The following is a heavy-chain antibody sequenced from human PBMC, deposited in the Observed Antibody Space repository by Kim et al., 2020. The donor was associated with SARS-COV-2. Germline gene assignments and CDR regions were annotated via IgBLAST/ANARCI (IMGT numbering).Heavy chain of an antibody. CDR2: IYSGGST. Sequence: GGSLRLSCAASGFTVNSNYMSWVRQAPGKGLEWVSVIYSGGSTYYADSVKGRFTISRDNSKNTLYLQMNSLRAEDTAVYYCARDSKPYCSGGSCYRYYYMDVWGKGTTVTVSS. D-gene: IGHD2-15*01. J-gene: IGHJ6*03. CDR1: GFTVNSNY. CDR3: ARDSKPYCSGGSCYRYYYMDV. V-gene: IGHV3-66*01.